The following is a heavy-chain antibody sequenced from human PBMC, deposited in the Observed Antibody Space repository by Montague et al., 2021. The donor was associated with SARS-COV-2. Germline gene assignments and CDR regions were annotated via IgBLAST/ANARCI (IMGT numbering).Heavy chain of an antibody. CDR2: IDHRGTS. V-gene: IGHV4-34*01. CDR3: ARGRQHFNMIVVVVTGGEYYFDY. Sequence: SETLSLTCAVYGGSFSDYFWTWIRQPPGKGLEWIGEIDHRGTSNYNPSLKSRVSISVDTSKNQFSLYLGSVTAADTAVYYCARGRQHFNMIVVVVTGGEYYFDYWGQRTLVTVSS. CDR1: GGSFSDYF. D-gene: IGHD3-22*01. J-gene: IGHJ4*02.